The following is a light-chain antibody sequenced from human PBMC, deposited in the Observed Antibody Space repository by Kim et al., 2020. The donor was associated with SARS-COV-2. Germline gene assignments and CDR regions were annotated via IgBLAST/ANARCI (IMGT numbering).Light chain of an antibody. CDR3: QQSYITPFT. J-gene: IGKJ3*01. Sequence: DIQMTQSPSSLSASVGDRVTITCRTTPSISSHLNWYQQKPGRAPKLLISAASTLQGGVPSRFSGSGSETDFTRTISSLQPDDFATYFCQQSYITPFTFGPGTKVDIK. V-gene: IGKV1-39*01. CDR1: PSISSH. CDR2: AAS.